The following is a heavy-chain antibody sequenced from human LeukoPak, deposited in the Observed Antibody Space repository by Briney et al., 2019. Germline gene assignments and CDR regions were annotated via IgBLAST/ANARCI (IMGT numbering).Heavy chain of an antibody. CDR3: ARRPAYYHILTADW. J-gene: IGHJ4*02. D-gene: IGHD3-9*01. V-gene: IGHV3-48*03. CDR1: GFTFSSYE. CDR2: ISSSGSTI. Sequence: GGSLRLSCAASGFTFSSYEMNWVRQAPGKGLEWVSYISSSGSTIYYADSVKGRFTISRDNAKNSLYLQMNSLRAEDTAVYYCARRPAYYHILTADWWGQGTLVTVSS.